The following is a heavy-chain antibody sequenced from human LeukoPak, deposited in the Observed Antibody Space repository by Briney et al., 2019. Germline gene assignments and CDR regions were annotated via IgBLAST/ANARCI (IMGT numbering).Heavy chain of an antibody. J-gene: IGHJ4*02. V-gene: IGHV3-23*01. CDR1: GFTFSSYA. D-gene: IGHD4-11*01. Sequence: GGSLRLSCAASGFTFSSYAMSWVRQAPGKGPEWVSGISGGGGGTYYADSVKGRFTISRANSKNTLYLQMKSLRVDDTAVYYCAKSVEHSNYRKFHDWGQGTLVTVPS. CDR2: ISGGGGGT. CDR3: AKSVEHSNYRKFHD.